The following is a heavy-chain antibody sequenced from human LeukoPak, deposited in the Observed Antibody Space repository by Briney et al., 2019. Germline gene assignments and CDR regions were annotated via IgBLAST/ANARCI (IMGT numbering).Heavy chain of an antibody. J-gene: IGHJ4*02. CDR3: ARVGKTGGNLYFDY. Sequence: SETLSLTCTVSGYSISSGYYWGWIRQPPGEGLQWIGSIYHSGNTYNNPSLKSRVTLSVDTSKNQFSLRLNSVTAADTAVHYCARVGKTGGNLYFDYWGQGTLVTVSS. CDR2: IYHSGNT. CDR1: GYSISSGYY. V-gene: IGHV4-38-2*02. D-gene: IGHD4-23*01.